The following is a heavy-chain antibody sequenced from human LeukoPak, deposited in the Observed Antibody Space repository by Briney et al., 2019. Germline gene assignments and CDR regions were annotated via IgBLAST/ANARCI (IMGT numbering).Heavy chain of an antibody. CDR1: GGTFSSYA. J-gene: IGHJ6*03. D-gene: IGHD2-2*02. CDR3: ARDLVECSSTSCYRNYYYYYMDV. Sequence: ASVKVSCKASGGTFSSYAISWVRQAPGQGLEWMGGIIPIFGTANYAQKFQGRVTITTDESTSTAYMELSSLRSEDTAVYYCARDLVECSSTSCYRNYYYYYMDVWGKGTTVTVSS. V-gene: IGHV1-69*05. CDR2: IIPIFGTA.